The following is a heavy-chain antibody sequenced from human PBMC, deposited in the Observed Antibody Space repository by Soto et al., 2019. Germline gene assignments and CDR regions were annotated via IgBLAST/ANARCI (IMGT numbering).Heavy chain of an antibody. CDR1: GFTFSSYW. Sequence: LGGSLRLSCAASGFTFSSYWMSWVRQAPGKGLEWVANIKQDGSEKYYVDSVKGRFTISRDNAKNSLYLQMNSLRAEDTAVYYCARDQGEMFWSGYYNYFDYWGQGTLVTVSS. D-gene: IGHD3-3*01. CDR3: ARDQGEMFWSGYYNYFDY. J-gene: IGHJ4*02. CDR2: IKQDGSEK. V-gene: IGHV3-7*01.